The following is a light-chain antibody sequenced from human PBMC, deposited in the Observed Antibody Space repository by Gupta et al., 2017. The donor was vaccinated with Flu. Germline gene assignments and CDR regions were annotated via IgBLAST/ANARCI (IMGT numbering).Light chain of an antibody. Sequence: EIVLTQSPATLSLSPGERATLSCRASQSVSSYLAWYQQKPGQAPRLLIYDASNRATGIPARFSGSGSGTDFTLTISRLEPEYLAVYYCQQRSNWPRGYTFGQGTRLEIK. CDR3: QQRSNWPRGYT. J-gene: IGKJ5*01. CDR1: QSVSSY. CDR2: DAS. V-gene: IGKV3-11*01.